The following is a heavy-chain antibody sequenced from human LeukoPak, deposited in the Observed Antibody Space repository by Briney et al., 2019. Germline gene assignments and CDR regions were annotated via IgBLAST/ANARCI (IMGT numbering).Heavy chain of an antibody. CDR3: ARLVFGAQV. D-gene: IGHD2-2*01. CDR1: GGSFSGYY. V-gene: IGHV4-34*01. CDR2: INHSGST. Sequence: SETLSLTCAVYGGSFSGYYWSWIRQPPRKGLEWIGEINHSGSTNYNPSLKSRVTISVDTSKNQFSLKLSSVTAADTAVYYCARLVFGAQVWGQGTLVTVSS. J-gene: IGHJ4*02.